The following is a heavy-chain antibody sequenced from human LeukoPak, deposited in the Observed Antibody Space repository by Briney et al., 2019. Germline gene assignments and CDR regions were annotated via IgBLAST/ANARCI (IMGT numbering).Heavy chain of an antibody. Sequence: GGSLRLSCAASGFTFSSYEMNWVRQAPGKGLEWVPYISSSGSTIYYADSVKGRFTISRDNAKNSLYLQMNSLRAEDTAVYYCARVIQLWSLYYFDYWGQGTLVTVSS. V-gene: IGHV3-48*03. CDR1: GFTFSSYE. J-gene: IGHJ4*02. CDR2: ISSSGSTI. CDR3: ARVIQLWSLYYFDY. D-gene: IGHD5-18*01.